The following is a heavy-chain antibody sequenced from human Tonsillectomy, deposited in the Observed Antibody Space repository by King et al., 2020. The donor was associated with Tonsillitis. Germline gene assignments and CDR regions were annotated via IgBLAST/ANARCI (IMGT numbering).Heavy chain of an antibody. Sequence: VQLVESGGGLVKPGGPLRLSCAASGFTFRDYYMSWIRQAAGKGLEWVSYISSSGSNMYYADSVKGRVTITRDNAKNSLYLQMNSLRAEDTAVYYCARGDRGADDAFDIWGQGTMVTVSS. CDR3: ARGDRGADDAFDI. CDR2: ISSSGSNM. J-gene: IGHJ3*02. V-gene: IGHV3-11*01. D-gene: IGHD4/OR15-4a*01. CDR1: GFTFRDYY.